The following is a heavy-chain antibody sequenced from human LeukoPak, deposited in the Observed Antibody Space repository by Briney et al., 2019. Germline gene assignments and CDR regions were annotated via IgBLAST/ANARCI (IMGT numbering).Heavy chain of an antibody. CDR3: ATYTHWVAGDI. V-gene: IGHV3-7*01. J-gene: IGHJ6*02. CDR1: GFTFSDSW. Sequence: GSLRLSCATSGFTFSDSWMSWVRQAPGKGLEWVANMNQDGSAKDYVDSVKGRFTISRDNAGNSLYLQMSSLRAEDTAVYYCATYTHWVAGDIWGQGTTVTVSS. CDR2: MNQDGSAK. D-gene: IGHD3-16*01.